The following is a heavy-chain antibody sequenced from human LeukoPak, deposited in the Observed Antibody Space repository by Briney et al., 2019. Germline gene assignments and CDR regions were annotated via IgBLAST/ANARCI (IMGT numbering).Heavy chain of an antibody. CDR2: INPNSGGT. Sequence: ASVKVSCKASGYTFTGYYLHWVRQAPGQGLERMGWINPNSGGTNYAQKFQGRVTLTRDTSISTAYMELSRVISDDTAVYYCARDQDIVVPAAGGGYWGQGTLVTVSS. D-gene: IGHD2-2*01. CDR3: ARDQDIVVPAAGGGY. CDR1: GYTFTGYY. V-gene: IGHV1-2*02. J-gene: IGHJ4*02.